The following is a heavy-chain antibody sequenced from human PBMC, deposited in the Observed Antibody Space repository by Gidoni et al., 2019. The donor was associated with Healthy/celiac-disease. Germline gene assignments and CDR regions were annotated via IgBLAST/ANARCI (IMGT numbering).Heavy chain of an antibody. CDR1: GFTFSRYA. V-gene: IGHV3-23*01. Sequence: EVQLLESGGGWVQPGGSLRLPCAAAGFTFSRYAMGWVRQAPGKGLEWVSAISGSGGSTYYADSVKGRFTISRDNSKNTLYLQMNSLRAEDTAVYYCASLWGWFDPWGQGTLVTVSS. CDR3: ASLWGWFDP. J-gene: IGHJ5*02. CDR2: ISGSGGST. D-gene: IGHD3-10*01.